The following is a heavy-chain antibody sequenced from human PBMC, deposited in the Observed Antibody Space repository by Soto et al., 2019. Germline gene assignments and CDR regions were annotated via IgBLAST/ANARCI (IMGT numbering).Heavy chain of an antibody. Sequence: GASVKVSCKASGGTFSSYAISWVRQAPGQGLEWMGGIIPIFGTANYAQKFQGRVTITADESTSTAYMELSSLRSEDTAVYYCARDSPTHFYGYNKPYYFYYRGQGSLVPVSA. CDR2: IIPIFGTA. J-gene: IGHJ4*02. CDR3: ARDSPTHFYGYNKPYYFYY. D-gene: IGHD3-10*01. CDR1: GGTFSSYA. V-gene: IGHV1-69*13.